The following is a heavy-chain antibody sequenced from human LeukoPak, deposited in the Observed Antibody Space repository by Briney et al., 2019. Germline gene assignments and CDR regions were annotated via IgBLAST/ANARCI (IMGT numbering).Heavy chain of an antibody. V-gene: IGHV1-2*02. D-gene: IGHD3-10*01. J-gene: IGHJ4*02. CDR1: GYTFTDFF. CDR2: INPNSGGT. Sequence: GASVKVSCKTSGYTFTDFFMHWVRQAPGQGLEWMGWINPNSGGTYSARKFQGRVTMTRDTSISTAYMELSRLRSDDTAVYYCARFTMVRGVKTFDYWGQGTLVTVSS. CDR3: ARFTMVRGVKTFDY.